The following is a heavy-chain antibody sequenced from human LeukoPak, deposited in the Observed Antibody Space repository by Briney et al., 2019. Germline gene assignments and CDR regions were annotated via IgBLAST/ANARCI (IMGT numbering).Heavy chain of an antibody. CDR3: ARDRYCSSTSCYDDYYYMDV. CDR1: GFTFSSYS. Sequence: GGSLRLSCAASGFTFSSYSMNWVRQAPGKGLEWVSSISSSSSYIYYADSVKGRFTISRDNAKNSLYLQMNSLRAEDTAVYYCARDRYCSSTSCYDDYYYMDVWGKGTTVTVSS. CDR2: ISSSSSYI. V-gene: IGHV3-21*01. J-gene: IGHJ6*03. D-gene: IGHD2-2*01.